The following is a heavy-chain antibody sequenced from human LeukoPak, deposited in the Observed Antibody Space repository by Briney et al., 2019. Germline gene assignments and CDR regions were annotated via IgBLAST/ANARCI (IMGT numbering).Heavy chain of an antibody. D-gene: IGHD2-2*01. V-gene: IGHV3-23*01. Sequence: PGGSLRLSCAASGFTVSSNYMSWVRQAPGKGLEWVSGISGSGGSTYYADSVKGRFTISRDNSKNTEYLQMNSLRAEDTAVYYCAKDIVVVPAPVGYFDLWGRGTLVTVSS. CDR3: AKDIVVVPAPVGYFDL. J-gene: IGHJ2*01. CDR1: GFTVSSNY. CDR2: ISGSGGST.